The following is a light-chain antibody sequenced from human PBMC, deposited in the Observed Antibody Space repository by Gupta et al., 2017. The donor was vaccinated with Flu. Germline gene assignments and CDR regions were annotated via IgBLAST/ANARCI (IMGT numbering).Light chain of an antibody. CDR3: RQNTHWPPT. CDR1: QSLESSDKDIY. J-gene: IGKJ1*01. V-gene: IGKV2-30*01. Sequence: DVVQTPSSLFLPVTLGQPPSISCPSTQSLESSDKDIYLTWFQQRPGQSPRRLIYKVSRRDSGVPDRFSGSGSGDDFTLTISRVEAEDVGSYYCRQNTHWPPTFGPGTKVEVK. CDR2: KVS.